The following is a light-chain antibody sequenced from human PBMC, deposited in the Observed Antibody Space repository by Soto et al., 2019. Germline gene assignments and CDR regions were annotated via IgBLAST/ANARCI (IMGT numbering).Light chain of an antibody. CDR2: AAS. J-gene: IGKJ4*01. CDR3: QQSYATVRT. V-gene: IGKV1-39*01. CDR1: QGISTF. Sequence: DIQMTQSPSSLSTSVGDRATITCRASQGISTFLNWYQQKPGKAPRLLIYAASRLQSGVPARFSGSGAETDFTLTITSLQPEDFGIYYCQQSYATVRTFGGGTKVDI.